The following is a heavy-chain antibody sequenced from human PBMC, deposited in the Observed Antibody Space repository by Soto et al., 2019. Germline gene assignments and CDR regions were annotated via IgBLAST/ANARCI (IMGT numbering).Heavy chain of an antibody. Sequence: PGGSLRLSCAASGFTFSSYGMHWVRQAPGKGLEWVAVIWYDGSNKYYADSVKGRFTISRDNSKNTLYLQMNSLRAEDTAVYYCAREIEMATADYWGQGTLVTVSS. CDR2: IWYDGSNK. CDR3: AREIEMATADY. J-gene: IGHJ4*02. CDR1: GFTFSSYG. D-gene: IGHD5-12*01. V-gene: IGHV3-33*08.